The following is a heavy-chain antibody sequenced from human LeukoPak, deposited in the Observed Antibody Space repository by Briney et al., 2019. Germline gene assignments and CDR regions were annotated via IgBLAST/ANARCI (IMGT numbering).Heavy chain of an antibody. CDR3: ARDDLLNYYYYGMDV. Sequence: ASVKVSCKASGYTFTSYGISWVRQAPGQGLEWMGWISAYNGNTNYAQKLQGRVTMTTDTSTSTAYMEPRSLRSDDTAVYYCARDDLLNYYYYGMDVWGQGTTVTVSS. V-gene: IGHV1-18*01. CDR1: GYTFTSYG. J-gene: IGHJ6*02. D-gene: IGHD1-26*01. CDR2: ISAYNGNT.